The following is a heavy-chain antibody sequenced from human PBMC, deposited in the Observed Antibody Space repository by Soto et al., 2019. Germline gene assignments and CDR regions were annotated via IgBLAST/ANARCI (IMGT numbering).Heavy chain of an antibody. CDR3: ARDLAAVPRAFDY. CDR2: VYYTGTT. J-gene: IGHJ4*02. Sequence: SETLSLICTVSGGSISSYFYIWVRQPPGKGLEWIGSVYYTGTTDYNPSLKSRVTISVDTSKTQFSLNLRSVTAADTAVYYCARDLAAVPRAFDYWGRGTLVTVSS. D-gene: IGHD6-13*01. V-gene: IGHV4-59*01. CDR1: GGSISSYF.